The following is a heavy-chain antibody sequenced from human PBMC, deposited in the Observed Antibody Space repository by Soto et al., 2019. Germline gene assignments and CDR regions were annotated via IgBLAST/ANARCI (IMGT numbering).Heavy chain of an antibody. D-gene: IGHD5-12*01. Sequence: SETLSLTCTVSGGSISSSSYYWGWIRQPPGKGLEWIGSIYYSGSTYYNPSLKSRVTISVDTSKNQFSLKLSSVTAADTAVYYCARTAAMATIRYWGQGTLVTVSS. CDR3: ARTAAMATIRY. CDR1: GGSISSSSYY. CDR2: IYYSGST. V-gene: IGHV4-39*01. J-gene: IGHJ4*02.